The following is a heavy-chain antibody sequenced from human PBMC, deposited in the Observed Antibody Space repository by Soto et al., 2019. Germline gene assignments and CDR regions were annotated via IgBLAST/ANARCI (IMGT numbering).Heavy chain of an antibody. CDR2: INHSGST. CDR1: GGSFSGYY. V-gene: IGHV4-34*01. Sequence: SETLSLTCAVYGGSFSGYYWSWIRQPPGKGLEWIGEINHSGSTNYNPSLKSRVTISVDTSKNQFSLKLSSVTAADTAVYYCARGGGIAAAGRSGDWFDPWGQGTLVTVLL. D-gene: IGHD6-13*01. CDR3: ARGGGIAAAGRSGDWFDP. J-gene: IGHJ5*02.